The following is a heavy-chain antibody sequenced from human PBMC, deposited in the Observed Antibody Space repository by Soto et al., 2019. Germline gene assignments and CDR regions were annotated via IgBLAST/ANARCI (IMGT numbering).Heavy chain of an antibody. D-gene: IGHD6-13*01. CDR1: GFTFSSYS. CDR2: ISSSSSYI. V-gene: IGHV3-21*01. Sequence: GSLRLSCAASGFTFSSYSMNWVRQAPGKGLEWVSSISSSSSYIYYADSVKGRFTISRDNAKNSLYLQMNSLRAEDTAVYYCARDPIAAASWFDPWGQGTLVTVSS. CDR3: ARDPIAAASWFDP. J-gene: IGHJ5*02.